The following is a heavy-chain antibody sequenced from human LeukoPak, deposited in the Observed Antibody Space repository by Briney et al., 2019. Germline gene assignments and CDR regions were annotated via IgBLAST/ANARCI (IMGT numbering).Heavy chain of an antibody. D-gene: IGHD5-18*01. Sequence: GGSLRLSCAASGFTFSSYAMSWVRQAPGKGLEWVSAISGSGGSTYYADSVKGRFTISRDNSRNTLYLQMNSLRAEDTAVYYCAKDSWDTAMEGYVDYWGQGTLVTVSS. V-gene: IGHV3-23*01. J-gene: IGHJ4*02. CDR1: GFTFSSYA. CDR3: AKDSWDTAMEGYVDY. CDR2: ISGSGGST.